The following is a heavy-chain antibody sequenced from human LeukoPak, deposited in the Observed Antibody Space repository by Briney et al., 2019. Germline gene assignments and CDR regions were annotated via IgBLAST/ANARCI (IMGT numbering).Heavy chain of an antibody. CDR1: GGSIRSYS. D-gene: IGHD2-15*01. J-gene: IGHJ6*03. CDR2: IHHSRST. V-gene: IGHV4-59*01. CDR3: ARVKESSGGRMISERFLEYKYYYMDV. Sequence: PSETLSLTCTVSGGSIRSYSWSWIRQPPGSGLEWIGYIHHSRSTNYNPSLKSRVTVSVDTSKNQFSLILSSVTAADTAMYYCARVKESSGGRMISERFLEYKYYYMDVWGKGTTVTVSS.